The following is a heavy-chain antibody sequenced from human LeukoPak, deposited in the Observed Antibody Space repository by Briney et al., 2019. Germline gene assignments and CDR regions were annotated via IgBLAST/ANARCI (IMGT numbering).Heavy chain of an antibody. D-gene: IGHD3-22*01. Sequence: PGGSLRLSCAASGFSFSDYNMNWVRQAPGKGLEWVAYISSSSSTTHYADSVKGRFTISRDNAKNSLYLQMNSLRAEDTAVYYCARDVSAYYYDSSGYYFDYWGQGTLVTVSS. CDR3: ARDVSAYYYDSSGYYFDY. V-gene: IGHV3-48*04. J-gene: IGHJ4*02. CDR2: ISSSSSTT. CDR1: GFSFSDYN.